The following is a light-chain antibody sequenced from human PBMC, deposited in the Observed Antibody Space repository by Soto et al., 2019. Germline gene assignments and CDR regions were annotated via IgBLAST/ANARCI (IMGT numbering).Light chain of an antibody. CDR3: QYGSSPLFT. Sequence: EIVLTQSPGTLSLSPGERATLSCRASQSVSSSNLAWYQQTPGQAPRLLIYGASSSATGIPDRFSGSGSGTDFTLTISRLEPEDFAVYYCQYGSSPLFTFGPGTTVDIK. CDR2: GAS. CDR1: QSVSSSN. V-gene: IGKV3-20*01. J-gene: IGKJ3*01.